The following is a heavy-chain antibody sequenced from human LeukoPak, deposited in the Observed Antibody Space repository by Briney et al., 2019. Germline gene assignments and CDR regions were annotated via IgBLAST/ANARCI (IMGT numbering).Heavy chain of an antibody. V-gene: IGHV1-69*06. J-gene: IGHJ4*02. CDR1: GGTFSSYA. D-gene: IGHD6-13*01. Sequence: SVKVSCKASGGTFSSYAISWVRQAPGQGLEWMGGIIPIFGTANYAQKFQGRVTITADKSTSTAYMELSSLRSEDTAVYYCATSNYVAAALGYFDYWGQGTLVTVSS. CDR3: ATSNYVAAALGYFDY. CDR2: IIPIFGTA.